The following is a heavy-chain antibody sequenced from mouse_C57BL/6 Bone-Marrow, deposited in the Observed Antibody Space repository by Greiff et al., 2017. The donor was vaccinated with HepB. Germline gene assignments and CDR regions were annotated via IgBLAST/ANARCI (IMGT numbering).Heavy chain of an antibody. V-gene: IGHV10-3*01. CDR1: GFTFNTYA. Sequence: VQLKESGGGLVQPKGSLKLSCAASGFTFNTYAMHWVRQAPGKGLEWVARIRSKSSYYATYYADSVKDRFTISRDDSQSMLYLQMNNLKTEDTAMYYCVRGDYSFAYWGQGTLVTVSA. D-gene: IGHD1-1*01. CDR2: IRSKSSYYAT. J-gene: IGHJ3*01. CDR3: VRGDYSFAY.